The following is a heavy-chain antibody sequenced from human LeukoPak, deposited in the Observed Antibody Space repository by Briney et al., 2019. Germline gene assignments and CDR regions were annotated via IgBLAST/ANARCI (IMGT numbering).Heavy chain of an antibody. J-gene: IGHJ3*02. V-gene: IGHV3-48*01. D-gene: IGHD3-9*01. CDR2: IISSSTI. Sequence: PGGSLRLSCAASGFTFSSYSMNWVRQAPGGGLEWVSYIISSSTIYHADSVKGRFTISRDNAKNSLYLQMNSLRAEDTAVYYCARDSGTYYDILTGPDAFDIWGQGTMVTVSS. CDR1: GFTFSSYS. CDR3: ARDSGTYYDILTGPDAFDI.